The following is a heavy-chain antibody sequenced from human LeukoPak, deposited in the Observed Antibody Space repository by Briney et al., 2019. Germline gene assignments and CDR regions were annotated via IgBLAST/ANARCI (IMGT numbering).Heavy chain of an antibody. CDR2: INPNSGDT. V-gene: IGHV1-2*02. J-gene: IGHJ4*02. D-gene: IGHD5-12*01. Sequence: ASVTVSFKATGYTFTGYFIHWVRQAPGQGLEWMGWINPNSGDTNYAQKFQGRVTMTRDTSVSTAYMYLISLRSDDTAVYHCARAYTGFEAFDYWGQGVPVTVSS. CDR1: GYTFTGYF. CDR3: ARAYTGFEAFDY.